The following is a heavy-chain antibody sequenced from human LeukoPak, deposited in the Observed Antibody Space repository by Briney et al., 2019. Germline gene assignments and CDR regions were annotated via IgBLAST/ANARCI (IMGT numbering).Heavy chain of an antibody. V-gene: IGHV5-51*01. D-gene: IGHD2-15*01. Sequence: LGESLKIACKGSGYRFTSYWIGWVRQMPGKGLEWMGIIYPGDSDTRYSPSFQGQVTISADKSISTAYLQWSSLKASDTAMYYCGRGGYYSGGIFYYYFDYWGQGTLVTVSS. CDR3: GRGGYYSGGIFYYYFDY. J-gene: IGHJ4*02. CDR1: GYRFTSYW. CDR2: IYPGDSDT.